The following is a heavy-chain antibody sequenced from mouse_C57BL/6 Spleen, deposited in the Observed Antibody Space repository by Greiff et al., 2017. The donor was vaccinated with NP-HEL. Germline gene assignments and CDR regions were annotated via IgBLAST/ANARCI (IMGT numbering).Heavy chain of an antibody. CDR3: ARFYDGSSYGYFDV. Sequence: QVQLQQSGPELVKPGASVKISCKASGYAFSSSWMNWVKQRPGKGLEWIGRIYPGDGDTNYNGKFKGKATLTADKSSSTAYMQLSSLTFEDSAVYCCARFYDGSSYGYFDVWGTGTTVTVSS. V-gene: IGHV1-82*01. CDR1: GYAFSSSW. J-gene: IGHJ1*03. CDR2: IYPGDGDT. D-gene: IGHD1-1*01.